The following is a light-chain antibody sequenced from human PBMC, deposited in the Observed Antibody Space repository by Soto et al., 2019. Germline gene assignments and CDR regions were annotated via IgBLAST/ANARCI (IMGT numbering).Light chain of an antibody. CDR3: AAWGDNLNGWV. CDR1: SSNIGNNA. J-gene: IGLJ3*02. Sequence: QSVLTQPPSASGTPGQRVTISCSGTSSNIGNNAVNWYQQFPGTAPKLLIYDNIQRPSGVPDRFSGSKSGTSASLAISGLHSEDEADYYCAAWGDNLNGWVFGGGTKLTVL. CDR2: DNI. V-gene: IGLV1-44*01.